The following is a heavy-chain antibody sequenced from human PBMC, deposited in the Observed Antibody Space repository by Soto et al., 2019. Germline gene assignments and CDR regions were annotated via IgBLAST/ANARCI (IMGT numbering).Heavy chain of an antibody. J-gene: IGHJ5*02. CDR1: GYTFTSYG. CDR2: ISAYNGNT. Sequence: ASVKVSCKASGYTFTSYGISWVRQAPGQGFEWMGLISAYNGNTNYAQKLQGRVTITTDTSTSTAYMELRSLRSDDTVVYYCARDQCSGGSCYSSWFDPWGQGTLVTVSS. D-gene: IGHD2-15*01. V-gene: IGHV1-18*01. CDR3: ARDQCSGGSCYSSWFDP.